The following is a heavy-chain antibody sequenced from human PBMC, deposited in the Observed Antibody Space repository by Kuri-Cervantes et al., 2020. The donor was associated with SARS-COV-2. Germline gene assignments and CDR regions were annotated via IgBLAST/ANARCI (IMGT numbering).Heavy chain of an antibody. Sequence: SETLSLTCAVYGGSFSGYYWSWIRQPPGKGLEWIGEINHSGSTNYNPSLKSRVTISVDTSKNQFSLKLSSVTAADTAVYYCARGGCSSTSWYSKHQKNWFDPWGQGTLVTVSS. CDR3: ARGGCSSTSWYSKHQKNWFDP. CDR1: GGSFSGYY. D-gene: IGHD2-2*01. CDR2: INHSGST. V-gene: IGHV4-34*01. J-gene: IGHJ5*02.